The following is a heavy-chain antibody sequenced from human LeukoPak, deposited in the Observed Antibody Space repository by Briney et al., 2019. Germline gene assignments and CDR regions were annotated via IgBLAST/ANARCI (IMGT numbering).Heavy chain of an antibody. CDR2: ISAGNGNT. Sequence: GASVKVSCKASGYTFAGYAIFWVRQAPGQRFEWMGWISAGNGNTRYSQKFHDRLTISRDTPASTVYMELSSLRSEDTAVYYCAREGYGDYDDAFDIWGQGTMVTVSS. CDR3: AREGYGDYDDAFDI. CDR1: GYTFAGYA. J-gene: IGHJ3*02. D-gene: IGHD4-17*01. V-gene: IGHV1-3*01.